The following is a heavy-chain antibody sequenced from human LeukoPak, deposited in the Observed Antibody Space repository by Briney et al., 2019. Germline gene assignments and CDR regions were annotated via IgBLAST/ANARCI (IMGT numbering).Heavy chain of an antibody. Sequence: SETLSLTCTVSGGSISSYYWSWIRQPPGKGLEWIGYIYYSGSTNYNPSLKSRVTISVDTSKNQFSLKLSSVTAADTAVYYCARWRSSWNASGGGYGMDVWGQGTTVTVSS. D-gene: IGHD6-13*01. J-gene: IGHJ6*02. CDR3: ARWRSSWNASGGGYGMDV. V-gene: IGHV4-59*08. CDR1: GGSISSYY. CDR2: IYYSGST.